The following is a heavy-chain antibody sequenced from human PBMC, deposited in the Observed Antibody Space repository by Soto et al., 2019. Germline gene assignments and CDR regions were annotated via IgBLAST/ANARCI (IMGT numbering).Heavy chain of an antibody. CDR2: IYDSGST. J-gene: IGHJ4*02. CDR3: GRSSRSYFDF. CDR1: GGSISKSGYF. Sequence: SETLSLTCTVSGGSISKSGYFWSWIRQHPGKGLEWIGYIYDSGSTYYNPSLKSRVSLSVDTSKNQFSLNLTSVTAADTAMYYCGRSSRSYFDFLGQGTLVTVSS. V-gene: IGHV4-31*03.